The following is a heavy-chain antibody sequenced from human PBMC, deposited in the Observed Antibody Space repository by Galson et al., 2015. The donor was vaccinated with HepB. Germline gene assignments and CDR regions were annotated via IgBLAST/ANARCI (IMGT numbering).Heavy chain of an antibody. CDR3: AIPAANRYFQH. CDR1: GFTFSSYG. CDR2: ISYDGSNK. V-gene: IGHV3-30*03. J-gene: IGHJ1*01. Sequence: SLRLSCAASGFTFSSYGMHWVRQAPGKGLEWVAVISYDGSNKYYADSVKGRFTISRDNSKNTLYLQMNSLRAEDTAVYYCAIPAANRYFQHWGQGTLVTVSS. D-gene: IGHD2-15*01.